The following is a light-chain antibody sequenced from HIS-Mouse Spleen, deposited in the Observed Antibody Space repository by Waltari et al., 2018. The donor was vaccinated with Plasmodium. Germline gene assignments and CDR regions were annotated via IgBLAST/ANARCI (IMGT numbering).Light chain of an antibody. Sequence: QSALTQPPSASGSPGQSVTISCTATSSDVGGYNYVHWYQQHPGKAPKLMIYEVSKRPSGVPDRFSGSKSGNTASLTVSGLQAEEEADYYCSSYAGSNNLVFGGGTKLTVL. V-gene: IGLV2-8*01. CDR1: SSDVGGYNY. CDR3: SSYAGSNNLV. J-gene: IGLJ2*01. CDR2: EVS.